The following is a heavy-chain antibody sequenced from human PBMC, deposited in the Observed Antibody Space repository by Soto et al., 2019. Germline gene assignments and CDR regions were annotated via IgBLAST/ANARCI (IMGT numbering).Heavy chain of an antibody. CDR3: AKGIAVAGSRGYYFDY. CDR1: GFTFSSYA. Sequence: SLRLSCAASGFTFSSYAMSWVRQAPGKGLEWVSAISGSGGSTYYADSVKGRFTISRDNSKNTLYLQMNSLRAEDTAVYFCAKGIAVAGSRGYYFDYWGQGTLVTVSS. CDR2: ISGSGGST. J-gene: IGHJ4*02. D-gene: IGHD6-19*01. V-gene: IGHV3-23*01.